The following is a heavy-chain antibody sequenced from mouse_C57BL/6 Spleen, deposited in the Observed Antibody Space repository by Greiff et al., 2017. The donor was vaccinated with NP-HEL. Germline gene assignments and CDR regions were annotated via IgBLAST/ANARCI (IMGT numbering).Heavy chain of an antibody. Sequence: QVQLKQPGAELVKPGASVKLSCKASGYTFTSYWMQWVKQRPGQGLEWIGEIDPSDSYTNYNQKFKGKATLTVDTSSSTAYMQLSSLTSEDSAVYYCARHYSNYFDYWGQGTTLTVSS. CDR2: IDPSDSYT. J-gene: IGHJ2*01. CDR1: GYTFTSYW. D-gene: IGHD2-5*01. V-gene: IGHV1-50*01. CDR3: ARHYSNYFDY.